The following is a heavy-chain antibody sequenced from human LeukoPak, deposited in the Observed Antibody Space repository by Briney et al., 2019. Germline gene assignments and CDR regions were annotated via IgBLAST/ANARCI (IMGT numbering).Heavy chain of an antibody. CDR2: IYYSGST. V-gene: IGHV4-59*01. Sequence: SETLSLTCTVSGGSISSYYWSWIRQPPGKGLEWIGHIYYSGSTNYNPSLKSRVTISVDTSKNQFSLKLSSVTAADTAVYYCASVNYDILTGYYFDYWGQGTLVTVSS. CDR1: GGSISSYY. CDR3: ASVNYDILTGYYFDY. J-gene: IGHJ4*02. D-gene: IGHD3-9*01.